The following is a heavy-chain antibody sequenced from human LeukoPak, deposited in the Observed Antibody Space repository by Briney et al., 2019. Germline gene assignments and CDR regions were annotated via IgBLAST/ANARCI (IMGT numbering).Heavy chain of an antibody. CDR1: GGTLSRYA. V-gene: IGHV1-69*06. Sequence: GSSVTVSCKASGGTLSRYASSWVRQAPGQGLEWMGGIIPIFGTSNYAQKFHGRVTITADKSTSTAYMELSRLRSEDTAVYYCARFGPIYGSGSTLYDPWGQGTLVTVSS. CDR3: ARFGPIYGSGSTLYDP. CDR2: IIPIFGTS. D-gene: IGHD3-10*01. J-gene: IGHJ5*02.